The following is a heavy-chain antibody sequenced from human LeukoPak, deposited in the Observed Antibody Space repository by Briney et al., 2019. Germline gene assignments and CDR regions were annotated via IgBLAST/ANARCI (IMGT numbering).Heavy chain of an antibody. J-gene: IGHJ5*02. CDR3: ARTAITYDILTGYHINWFDP. CDR2: INHSGST. Sequence: SETLSLTCAVYGGSFSGYYWSWIRQPPGKGLEWIGEINHSGSTNYNPSLKSRVTISVDTSQNQFSLRLSSVTAADTAVYYCARTAITYDILTGYHINWFDPWGQGTLVTVSS. D-gene: IGHD3-9*01. CDR1: GGSFSGYY. V-gene: IGHV4-34*01.